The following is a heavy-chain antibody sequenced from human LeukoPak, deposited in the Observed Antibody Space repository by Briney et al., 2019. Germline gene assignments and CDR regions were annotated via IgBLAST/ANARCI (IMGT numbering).Heavy chain of an antibody. J-gene: IGHJ4*02. D-gene: IGHD6-13*01. CDR2: IIPIFGTA. Sequence: SVKVSCKASGGTFSSYAINWVRQAPGQGLEWMGRIIPIFGTANYAQKFRGRVTITTDESTSTAYMELSSLRSEDTAVYYCARDVSSSSWYEHYYFDYWGQGTLVTVSS. CDR3: ARDVSSSSWYEHYYFDY. CDR1: GGTFSSYA. V-gene: IGHV1-69*05.